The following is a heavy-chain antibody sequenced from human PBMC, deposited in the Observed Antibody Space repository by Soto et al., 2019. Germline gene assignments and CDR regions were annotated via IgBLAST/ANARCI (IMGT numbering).Heavy chain of an antibody. D-gene: IGHD6-13*01. V-gene: IGHV3-74*01. J-gene: IGHJ3*02. Sequence: EVQLVESGGGLAQPGGSLRLSCAASGFTLSSHWMHWVRQAPGKGLGWVSRINRDGSTINYDDSVRGRYTISRDNAKNTLSLQMNSLRAEDTAVYYCARVADCTYSSNCNGRAAFDMWGQGTMVTVSS. CDR2: INRDGSTI. CDR3: ARVADCTYSSNCNGRAAFDM. CDR1: GFTLSSHW.